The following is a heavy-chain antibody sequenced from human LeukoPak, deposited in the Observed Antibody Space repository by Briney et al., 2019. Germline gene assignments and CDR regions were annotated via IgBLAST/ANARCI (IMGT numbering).Heavy chain of an antibody. D-gene: IGHD3-10*01. CDR3: VRDSFAGYYVSGGPDY. J-gene: IGHJ4*02. CDR1: GFTFNSYW. Sequence: GGPLTISCAASGFTFNSYWMSWVRQAPGKGLEWVANIKQDGSEEYYVDSVKGRFIISRDNARNALYLQMNSLRAEDTAVYYCVRDSFAGYYVSGGPDYWGQGTLVTVSS. CDR2: IKQDGSEE. V-gene: IGHV3-7*01.